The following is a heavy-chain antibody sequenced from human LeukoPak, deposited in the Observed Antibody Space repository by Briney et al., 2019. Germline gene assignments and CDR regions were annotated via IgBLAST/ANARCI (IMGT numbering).Heavy chain of an antibody. CDR1: GFTFDDYA. CDR2: ISWNSGSI. D-gene: IGHD6-6*01. Sequence: GRSLRLSCAASGFTFDDYAMHWVRQAPGKGLEWVLGISWNSGSIGYADSVKGRFTISRDNAKNSLYLQMNSLRAEDTALYYCAKDHSEYSSSPFDYWGQGTLVTVSS. V-gene: IGHV3-9*01. CDR3: AKDHSEYSSSPFDY. J-gene: IGHJ4*02.